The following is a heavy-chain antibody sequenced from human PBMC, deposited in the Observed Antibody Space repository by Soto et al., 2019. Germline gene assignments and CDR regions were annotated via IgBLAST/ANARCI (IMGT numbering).Heavy chain of an antibody. CDR3: AKGLAAAGTGLVDY. CDR1: GFTFSSYA. D-gene: IGHD6-13*01. J-gene: IGHJ4*02. CDR2: ISGSGGST. V-gene: IGHV3-23*01. Sequence: GGSLRLSCAASGFTFSSYAMSWVRQAPGKGLEWVSAISGSGGSTYYADSVKGRFTISRDNSKNTLYLQMNSLRAEDTAVYYCAKGLAAAGTGLVDYWGQGTLVTVSS.